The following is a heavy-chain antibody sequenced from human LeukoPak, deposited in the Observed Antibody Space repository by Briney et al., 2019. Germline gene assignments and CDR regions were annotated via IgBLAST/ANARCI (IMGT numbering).Heavy chain of an antibody. D-gene: IGHD5-12*01. CDR2: IIPILGIA. V-gene: IGHV1-69*04. Sequence: ASVKVSCKASGGTFSSYAISWVRQAPGQGLEWMGRIIPILGIANYARKFQGRVTITADKSTSTAYMELSSLRSEDTAVYYCARDPGYSGYDYWGQGTLVTVSS. CDR1: GGTFSSYA. J-gene: IGHJ4*02. CDR3: ARDPGYSGYDY.